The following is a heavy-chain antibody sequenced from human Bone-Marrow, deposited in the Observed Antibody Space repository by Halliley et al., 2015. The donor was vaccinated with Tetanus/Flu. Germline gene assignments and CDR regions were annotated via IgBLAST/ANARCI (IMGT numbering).Heavy chain of an antibody. V-gene: IGHV3-23*01. D-gene: IGHD3-3*01. Sequence: SLRLSCVASGFTFSSYAMSWVRQAPGKGLEWVSAISGSGDSTYYADSVKGRFTTSRDNSKNTLFLQMNSLRAEDTAVYYCAKVKTIFGVVIHLGYFDYWGQGTLVTVSS. CDR3: AKVKTIFGVVIHLGYFDY. CDR2: ISGSGDST. J-gene: IGHJ4*02. CDR1: GFTFSSYA.